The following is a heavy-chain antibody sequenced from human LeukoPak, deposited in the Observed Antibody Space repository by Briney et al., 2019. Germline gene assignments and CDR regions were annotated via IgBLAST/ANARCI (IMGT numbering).Heavy chain of an antibody. J-gene: IGHJ5*02. CDR2: IDYSGTT. CDR3: ARHDSRGSLNWFDP. Sequence: SDTLSLTCIVSGGSLGTPKYYWGWIRQPPGKGLEWSGSIDYSGTTYYNPSLKGRLAISINTSKNQFSLNLASVTAADTAVYYCARHDSRGSLNWFDPWGQGTLITVSS. CDR1: GGSLGTPKYY. V-gene: IGHV4-39*01. D-gene: IGHD5-12*01.